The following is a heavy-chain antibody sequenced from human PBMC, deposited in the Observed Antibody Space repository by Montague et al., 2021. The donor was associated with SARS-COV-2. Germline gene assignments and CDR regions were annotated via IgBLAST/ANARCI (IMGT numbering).Heavy chain of an antibody. Sequence: SETLSLTCTVSGDSVSSSDHYWGWIRQPPGKGLEWLGIVYYSGYTYYNPSVKGRATISIDASKNQFSLKLNSLTATDTAIYHRARRRLREDYFDFWGQGTLLTVSS. CDR1: GDSVSSSDHY. CDR3: ARRRLREDYFDF. D-gene: IGHD4-17*01. CDR2: VYYSGYT. V-gene: IGHV4-39*01. J-gene: IGHJ4*02.